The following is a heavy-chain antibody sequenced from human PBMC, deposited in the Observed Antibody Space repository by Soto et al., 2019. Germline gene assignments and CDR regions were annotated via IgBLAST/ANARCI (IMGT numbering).Heavy chain of an antibody. CDR1: GGSISSYY. CDR3: ARRIEYSGYDPNYWYFDL. D-gene: IGHD5-12*01. J-gene: IGHJ2*01. CDR2: IYYSGST. V-gene: IGHV4-59*08. Sequence: SETLSLTCTVSGGSISSYYWSWIRQPPGKGLEWIGYIYYSGSTNYNPSLKSRVTISVDTSKNQFSLKLSSVTAADTAVYYCARRIEYSGYDPNYWYFDLWGRGTLVTVSS.